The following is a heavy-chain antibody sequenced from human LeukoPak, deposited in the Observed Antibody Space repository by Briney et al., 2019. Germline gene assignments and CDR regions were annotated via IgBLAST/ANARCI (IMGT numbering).Heavy chain of an antibody. CDR1: GFTFSDHG. Sequence: GGSLRLSCAASGFTFSDHGMHWVRQAPGKGLEWVAIIWYNGSKKYYAESVKGRFTISRDNSKNTLYLQMSSLRAEDTAVYYCARNTGTYDYWGQGTLVTVSS. V-gene: IGHV3-33*01. D-gene: IGHD1-1*01. J-gene: IGHJ4*02. CDR2: IWYNGSKK. CDR3: ARNTGTYDY.